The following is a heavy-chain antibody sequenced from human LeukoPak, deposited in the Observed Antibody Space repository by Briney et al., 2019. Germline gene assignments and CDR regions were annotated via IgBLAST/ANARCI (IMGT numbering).Heavy chain of an antibody. CDR1: GFTFDDYA. Sequence: QPGGSLRLSCAASGFTFDDYAMHWVRQAPGKGLEWVSGISWNSGSIGYADSVKGRFTISRDNAKNSLYLQMNSLRAEDTALYYCAKDTGFTVTTGFDYWGQGTLVTVSS. J-gene: IGHJ4*02. V-gene: IGHV3-9*01. CDR2: ISWNSGSI. CDR3: AKDTGFTVTTGFDY. D-gene: IGHD4-17*01.